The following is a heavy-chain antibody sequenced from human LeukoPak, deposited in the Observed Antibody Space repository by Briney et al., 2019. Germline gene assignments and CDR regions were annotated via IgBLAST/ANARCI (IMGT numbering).Heavy chain of an antibody. CDR1: GGSISSGDYY. CDR2: IYYSGST. V-gene: IGHV4-30-4*01. CDR3: ARGDDSSGYSTTFDP. D-gene: IGHD3-22*01. Sequence: SETLSLTCTVSGGSISSGDYYWSWIRQPPGTGLEWIGYIYYSGSTYYNPSLKSRVTISVDTSKNQFSLKLSSVTAADTAVYYRARGDDSSGYSTTFDPWGQGTLVTVSS. J-gene: IGHJ5*02.